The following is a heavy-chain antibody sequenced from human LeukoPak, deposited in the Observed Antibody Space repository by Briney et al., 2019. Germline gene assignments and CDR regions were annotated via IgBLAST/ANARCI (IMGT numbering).Heavy chain of an antibody. J-gene: IGHJ4*02. CDR3: AKAVTGSYYTGLGS. Sequence: PGGSLRLSCAASGFTFSRYAMSWVRQAPGKGLEWVSGIVGSGGATYYADSVKGRFTISRDNSKNTLYLQMNSLRAEDTAVYYCAKAVTGSYYTGLGSWGQGTPLTVSS. V-gene: IGHV3-23*01. D-gene: IGHD3-10*01. CDR1: GFTFSRYA. CDR2: IVGSGGAT.